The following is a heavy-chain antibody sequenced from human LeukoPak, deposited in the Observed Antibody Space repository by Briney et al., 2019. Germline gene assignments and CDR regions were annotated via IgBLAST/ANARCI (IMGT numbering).Heavy chain of an antibody. D-gene: IGHD1-26*01. CDR3: ARGGYSGTYYFDY. Sequence: GGSLRLSCAASGFTFSTYGMHWVRQAPGKGLEWVAVVWYDGSNIQYVDSVKGRFTISRDNSKSTLYLQMNSLTAEDTAVHYCARGGYSGTYYFDYWGQGTLVTVSS. CDR2: VWYDGSNI. J-gene: IGHJ4*02. CDR1: GFTFSTYG. V-gene: IGHV3-33*01.